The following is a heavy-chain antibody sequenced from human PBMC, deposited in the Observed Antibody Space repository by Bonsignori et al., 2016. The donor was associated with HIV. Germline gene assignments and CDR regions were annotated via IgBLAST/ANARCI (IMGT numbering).Heavy chain of an antibody. Sequence: WVRQAPGQGLEWMGGIIPIFGTANYAQKFQGRVTITADESTSTAHMELSSLRSEDTAVYYCAKGIAVAGGTFDYWGQGTLVTVSS. D-gene: IGHD6-19*01. CDR3: AKGIAVAGGTFDY. J-gene: IGHJ4*02. CDR2: IIPIFGTA. V-gene: IGHV1-69*01.